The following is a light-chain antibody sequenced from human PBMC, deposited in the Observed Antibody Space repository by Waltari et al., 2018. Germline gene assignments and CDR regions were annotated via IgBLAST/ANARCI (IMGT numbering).Light chain of an antibody. CDR2: NDN. CDR1: ALPNQY. V-gene: IGLV3-25*03. CDR3: QSADKSGAYEV. Sequence: SYELTQPPSISVSPGQTATITCSGDALPNQYAYWYRQQAGQAPLLLSYNDNERPSGISDRFSGSTSGTTATLTISAIQAEDEADYYCQSADKSGAYEVFGGGTRVSVL. J-gene: IGLJ2*01.